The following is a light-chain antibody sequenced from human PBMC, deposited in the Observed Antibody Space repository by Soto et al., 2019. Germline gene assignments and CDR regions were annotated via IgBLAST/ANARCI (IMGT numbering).Light chain of an antibody. V-gene: IGLV2-14*01. Sequence: QSALTQPASVSGSPGQSITISCTGTSSDVGGYNSVSWYQQHPGKAPKLVIYDVGNRPSGVSDRFSGSKSGNTASLTISGLQAEDDAEYYCSSYTSSSTYVFGAGTKLTVL. J-gene: IGLJ1*01. CDR3: SSYTSSSTYV. CDR1: SSDVGGYNS. CDR2: DVG.